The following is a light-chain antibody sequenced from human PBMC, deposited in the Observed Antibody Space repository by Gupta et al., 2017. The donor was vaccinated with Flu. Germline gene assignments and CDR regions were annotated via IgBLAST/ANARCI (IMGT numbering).Light chain of an antibody. J-gene: IGKJ4*01. CDR1: QSVLHSFNNKNS. Sequence: IVMTQSPDSLAVSLGVSATIHCQASQSVLHSFNNKNSIAWYQVKTGQSPKLRIYLASPRASGVPDRFSGSVSGTDFTRTVSILQAEDVAAYQCHQYYNRPLTFGGGPKVESK. CDR2: LAS. V-gene: IGKV4-1*01. CDR3: HQYYNRPLT.